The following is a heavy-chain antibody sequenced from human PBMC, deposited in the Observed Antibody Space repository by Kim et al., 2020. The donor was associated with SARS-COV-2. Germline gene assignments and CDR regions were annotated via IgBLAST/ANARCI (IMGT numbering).Heavy chain of an antibody. CDR2: VSWNSDSI. Sequence: GGSLRLSCAASGFTFGDYAMHWVRQAPGKGLEWVSGVSWNSDSIGYADSVKGRFTISRDNAKNSLYLQMYSLRAEDTALYYCVKDAGVQLYKNWFDPWGQGTLVTVSS. J-gene: IGHJ5*02. CDR1: GFTFGDYA. V-gene: IGHV3-9*01. CDR3: VKDAGVQLYKNWFDP. D-gene: IGHD2-2*02.